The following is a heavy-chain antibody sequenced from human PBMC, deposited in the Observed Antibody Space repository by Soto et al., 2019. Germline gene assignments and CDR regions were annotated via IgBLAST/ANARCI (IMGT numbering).Heavy chain of an antibody. CDR2: IYYSGST. J-gene: IGHJ4*02. D-gene: IGHD3-9*01. Sequence: SATLSLTCTVSGGSISSYYWSWIRQPPGKGLEWIGYIYYSGSTNYNPSLKSRVTISVDTSKNQFSLKLSSVTAADTAVYYCARAAYETLTGYYRCWGQGTLVTVS. CDR1: GGSISSYY. V-gene: IGHV4-59*01. CDR3: ARAAYETLTGYYRC.